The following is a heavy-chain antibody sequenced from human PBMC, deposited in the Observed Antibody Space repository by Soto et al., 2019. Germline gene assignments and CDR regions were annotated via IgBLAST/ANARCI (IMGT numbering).Heavy chain of an antibody. J-gene: IGHJ6*02. V-gene: IGHV1-2*02. CDR3: ARGNYDFWSGYYKDYYGMDV. Sequence: GASVKVSCKASGYTFTSYDINWVRQATGQGLEWMGWINPNSGGTNYAQKFQGRVTMTRDTSISTAYMELSRLRSDDTAVYYCARGNYDFWSGYYKDYYGMDVWGQGTTVTVSS. CDR2: INPNSGGT. D-gene: IGHD3-3*01. CDR1: GYTFTSYD.